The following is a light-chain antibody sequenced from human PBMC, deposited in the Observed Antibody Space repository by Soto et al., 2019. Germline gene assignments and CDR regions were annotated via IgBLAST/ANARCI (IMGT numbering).Light chain of an antibody. V-gene: IGLV2-8*01. CDR2: DVN. CDR3: SSFAVSNSFV. Sequence: QSALTQPPSASGSPGQSVTISCTGTSNDVGGYNYVSWYQQHTGKAPNLMIYDVNKPPSGVPDRFSGSKSGNTASLTVSGLQAEDEADYYCSSFAVSNSFVFGTGTKLTVL. J-gene: IGLJ1*01. CDR1: SNDVGGYNY.